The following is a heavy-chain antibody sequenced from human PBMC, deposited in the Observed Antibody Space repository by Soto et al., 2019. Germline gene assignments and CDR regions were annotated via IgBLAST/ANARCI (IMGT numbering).Heavy chain of an antibody. Sequence: QVQLVQSGPEVEKPGSSVKVSCKASGFTFSNYAITWVRQAPGQGLEYMGGIRSECGTANYAQNFKDRVRISTVRSRGNAYREFTGVRFGDTRGYCCYPSLDFSFDNNGPSYCGALDMWADCTVVPVS. CDR3: YPSLDFSFDNNGPSYCGALDM. J-gene: IGHJ3*02. CDR1: GFTFSNYA. CDR2: IRSECGTA. V-gene: IGHV1-69*06. D-gene: IGHD3-10*01.